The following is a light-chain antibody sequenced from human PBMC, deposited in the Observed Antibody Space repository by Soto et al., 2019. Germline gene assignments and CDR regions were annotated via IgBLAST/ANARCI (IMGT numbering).Light chain of an antibody. J-gene: IGKJ4*01. V-gene: IGKV3-20*01. CDR2: GAS. Sequence: EIVLTQSPGTLSLSPGEGATLSCRASRSVSSRYLAWYQQKHGQPPRLLIYGASSRATGIPDRFSGSGSGTDFTVTNTGVEPQAVAVYFCQQYDSSPSTVGGATKV. CDR1: RSVSSRY. CDR3: QQYDSSPST.